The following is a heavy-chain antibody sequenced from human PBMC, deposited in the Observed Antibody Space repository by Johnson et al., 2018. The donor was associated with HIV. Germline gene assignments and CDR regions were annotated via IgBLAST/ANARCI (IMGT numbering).Heavy chain of an antibody. CDR2: IRYDGKDK. D-gene: IGHD3-10*01. J-gene: IGHJ3*02. V-gene: IGHV3-30*02. CDR3: AKSSSATYYGDAFDM. CDR1: GFTFSRFG. Sequence: QVQLVESGGGVVQPGGSLRLSCVASGFTFSRFGMHWVRQAPGKGLEWVAFIRYDGKDKYYADFVKGRFTISRDNSKKTLSLQMNSLRPEDTAVYYCAKSSSATYYGDAFDMWGQGTMVTVSS.